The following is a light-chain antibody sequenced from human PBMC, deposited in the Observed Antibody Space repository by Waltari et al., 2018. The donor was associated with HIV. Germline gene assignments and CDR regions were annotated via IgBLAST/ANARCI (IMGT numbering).Light chain of an antibody. CDR1: SSDVGGYNY. V-gene: IGLV2-14*03. CDR3: RSYTSSSTRV. Sequence: QSALTQPASVSGSPGQSITISCTGTSSDVGGYNYVSWYQRQPGKAPKLMIYDVNNRSAGVSSRFSGSKTGNTASLTIYGLQAEDEADYYCRSYTSSSTRVFGGGTQVTVL. CDR2: DVN. J-gene: IGLJ3*02.